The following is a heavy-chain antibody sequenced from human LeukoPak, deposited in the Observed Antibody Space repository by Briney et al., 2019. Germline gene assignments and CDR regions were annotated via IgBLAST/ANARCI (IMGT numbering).Heavy chain of an antibody. Sequence: GGSLRLSWEASGFTFSSFWIHWVRQVPGKGLVWVSRINSDGFSTSYADSVKGRFTISRDNAKNTLYLQMNSLRAEDTAVYYCARGTSGGYFDYWGQGTLVTVSS. D-gene: IGHD1-26*01. V-gene: IGHV3-74*01. CDR2: INSDGFST. J-gene: IGHJ4*02. CDR1: GFTFSSFW. CDR3: ARGTSGGYFDY.